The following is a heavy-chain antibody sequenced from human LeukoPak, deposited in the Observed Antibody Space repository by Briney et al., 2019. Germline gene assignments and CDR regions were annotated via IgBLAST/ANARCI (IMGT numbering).Heavy chain of an antibody. CDR1: GFTFSSHA. Sequence: GSLRLSCAASGFTFSSHAMDWVRQAPGKGLEWVAVISHDESRQDYADPVKGRFTISRDNSQNTLFLQMNSLRIEDTAVYYCARVVDGGSSWYSPMEHWGQGTRVTVSS. J-gene: IGHJ1*01. V-gene: IGHV3-30-3*01. CDR3: ARVVDGGSSWYSPMEH. CDR2: ISHDESRQ. D-gene: IGHD6-13*01.